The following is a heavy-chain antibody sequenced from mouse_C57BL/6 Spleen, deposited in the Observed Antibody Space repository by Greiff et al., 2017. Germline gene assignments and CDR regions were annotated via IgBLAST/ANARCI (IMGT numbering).Heavy chain of an antibody. CDR2: ISSGSSTI. D-gene: IGHD1-1*01. CDR1: GFTFSDYG. CDR3: ARTGSSDGNYFDY. V-gene: IGHV5-17*01. J-gene: IGHJ2*01. Sequence: EVKLVESGGGLVKPGGSLKLSCAASGFTFSDYGMHWVRQAPEKGLEWVAYISSGSSTIYYADTVKGRFTISRDNAKNTLFLQMTSLRSEDTAMYYCARTGSSDGNYFDYWGQGTTLTVSS.